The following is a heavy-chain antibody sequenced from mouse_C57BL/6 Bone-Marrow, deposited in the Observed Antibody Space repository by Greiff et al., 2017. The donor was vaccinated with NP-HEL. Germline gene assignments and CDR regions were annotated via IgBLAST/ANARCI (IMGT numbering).Heavy chain of an antibody. V-gene: IGHV7-1*01. CDR2: SRNKANDYTT. D-gene: IGHD2-3*01. CDR1: GFTFSDFY. CDR3: ARDADDGPLMDY. J-gene: IGHJ4*01. Sequence: EVQGVESGGGLVQSGRSLRLSCATSGFTFSDFYMEWVRQAPGKGLEWIAASRNKANDYTTEYSASVKGRFIVSRDTSQSILYLQMNALRAEDTAIYYCARDADDGPLMDYWGQGTSVTVSS.